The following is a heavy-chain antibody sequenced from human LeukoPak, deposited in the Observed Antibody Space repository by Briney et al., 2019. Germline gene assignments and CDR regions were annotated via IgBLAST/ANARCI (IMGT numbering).Heavy chain of an antibody. V-gene: IGHV4-34*01. Sequence: SETLFLTCAVYGGSFSGYYWSWIRQPPGEGLEWIGEINHSGSTNYNPSLKSRVTISVDTSKNQFSLKLSSVTAADTAVYYCARVRLGIAAAGSLNWFDPWGQGTLVTVSS. CDR2: INHSGST. CDR3: ARVRLGIAAAGSLNWFDP. J-gene: IGHJ5*02. CDR1: GGSFSGYY. D-gene: IGHD6-13*01.